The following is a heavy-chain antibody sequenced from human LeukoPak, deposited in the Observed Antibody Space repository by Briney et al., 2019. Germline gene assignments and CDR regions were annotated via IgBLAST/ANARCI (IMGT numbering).Heavy chain of an antibody. CDR2: MSWDGGST. CDR1: GFTFDDYT. Sequence: PGGSLRLSCAASGFTFDDYTMYWVRQVPGKGLECLCLMSWDGGSTYYADSVKGRFTISRDNSKSSLYLQIHSLRAEDTALYYCAKSGYSSSWTGFDYWGQGTLVTVSS. D-gene: IGHD6-13*01. CDR3: AKSGYSSSWTGFDY. J-gene: IGHJ4*02. V-gene: IGHV3-43*01.